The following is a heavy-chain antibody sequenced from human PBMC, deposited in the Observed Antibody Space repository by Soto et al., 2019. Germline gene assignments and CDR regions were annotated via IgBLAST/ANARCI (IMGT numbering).Heavy chain of an antibody. D-gene: IGHD5-12*01. V-gene: IGHV3-74*01. CDR3: ARDFYSGFDA. J-gene: IGHJ5*02. CDR1: GFTFSSYW. Sequence: PGGSLRLSCAASGFTFSSYWMHWVRQAPGKGLVWVSRINGDGSSTSYADSVKGRFTISRDNGKNTLYLQMNSLRAEDTALYYCARDFYSGFDAWGQGTLVTVSS. CDR2: INGDGSST.